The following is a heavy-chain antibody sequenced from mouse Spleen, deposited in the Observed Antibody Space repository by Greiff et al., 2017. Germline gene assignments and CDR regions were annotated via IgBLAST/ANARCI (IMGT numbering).Heavy chain of an antibody. CDR1: GYSITSDYA. Sequence: VQLQQSGPGLVKPSQSLSLTCTVTGYSITSDYAWNWIRQFPGNKLEWMGYISYSGSTSYNPSLKSRISITRDTSKNQFFLQLNSVTTEDTATYYCARTTVGYFDVWGAGTTVTVSS. CDR3: ARTTVGYFDV. D-gene: IGHD1-1*01. J-gene: IGHJ1*01. V-gene: IGHV3-2*02. CDR2: ISYSGST.